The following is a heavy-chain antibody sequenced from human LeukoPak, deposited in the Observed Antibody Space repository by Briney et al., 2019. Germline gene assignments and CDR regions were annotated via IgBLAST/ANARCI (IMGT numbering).Heavy chain of an antibody. J-gene: IGHJ4*02. Sequence: SETLSLTCAVSGVSFSGFYWSWIRQSPGKGLEWIGEYNHFGSTNYNPSLNNRVTISVDKSKNQFSLTLSSVTAADTAVYYCARVGSGSYYQFDYWGQGTLVTVSS. CDR1: GVSFSGFY. CDR3: ARVGSGSYYQFDY. CDR2: YNHFGST. V-gene: IGHV4-34*01. D-gene: IGHD1-26*01.